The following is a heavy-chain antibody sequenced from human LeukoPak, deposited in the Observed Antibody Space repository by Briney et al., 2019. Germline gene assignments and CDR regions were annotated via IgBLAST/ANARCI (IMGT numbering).Heavy chain of an antibody. CDR2: ISSSSSYI. D-gene: IGHD2-15*01. J-gene: IGHJ1*01. V-gene: IGHV3-21*01. CDR1: GFTFSSYS. CDR3: ARRTAGDCTGGSCYGFQH. Sequence: GGSLRLSCAASGFTFSSYSMNWVRQAPGKGLEWVSSISSSSSYIYYADSVKGRFTISRDNAKNSLYLQMNSLRAEDTAVYYCARRTAGDCTGGSCYGFQHWGQGTLVTVSS.